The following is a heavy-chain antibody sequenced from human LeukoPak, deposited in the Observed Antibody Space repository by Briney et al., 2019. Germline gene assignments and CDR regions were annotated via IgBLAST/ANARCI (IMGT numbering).Heavy chain of an antibody. J-gene: IGHJ4*02. CDR3: ARGSVVATDY. CDR2: ISYDGSNK. V-gene: IGHV3-30-3*01. CDR1: GFTFSSYA. Sequence: PGRSLRLSCAASGFTFSSYAMHLVRQAPGKGLEWVAVISYDGSNKYYADSVKGRFTISRDNSKNTLYLQMNSLRAEDTAVYYCARGSVVATDYWGQGTLVTVSS. D-gene: IGHD2-15*01.